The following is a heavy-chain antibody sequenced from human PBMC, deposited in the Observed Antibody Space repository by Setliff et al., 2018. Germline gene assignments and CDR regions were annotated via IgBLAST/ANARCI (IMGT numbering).Heavy chain of an antibody. J-gene: IGHJ6*03. CDR2: IIPMFGTP. D-gene: IGHD5-12*01. CDR1: GDSFSNYA. CDR3: AREGVDIRSSTDYRYYMDV. Sequence: GASVKVSCKASGDSFSNYAISWVRQAPGQGLKWMGGIIPMFGTPAYTQKFQGRVTIITDEFTGTAYMELSSLRTEDTAVYYCAREGVDIRSSTDYRYYMDVWGKGTTVTVSS. V-gene: IGHV1-69*05.